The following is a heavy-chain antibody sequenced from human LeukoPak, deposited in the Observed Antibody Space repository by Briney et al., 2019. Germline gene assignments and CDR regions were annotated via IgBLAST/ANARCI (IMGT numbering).Heavy chain of an antibody. Sequence: GGSLRLSCAASGFTFSSYAMSWVRQAPGKGLEWVSAICGSGGSTYYADSVKGRFIISRDNSKNTLYLQMNSLRAEDTAVYYCARPHDGDGPGYFDLWGRGTLVTVSS. CDR3: ARPHDGDGPGYFDL. V-gene: IGHV3-23*01. D-gene: IGHD3-10*01. CDR1: GFTFSSYA. CDR2: ICGSGGST. J-gene: IGHJ2*01.